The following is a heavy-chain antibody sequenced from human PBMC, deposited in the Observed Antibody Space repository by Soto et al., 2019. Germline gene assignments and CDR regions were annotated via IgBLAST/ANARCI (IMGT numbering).Heavy chain of an antibody. D-gene: IGHD3-10*01. CDR1: GGTFSSYA. CDR3: ARSRVVALWFGAPYISPYGMAV. J-gene: IGHJ6*02. Sequence: GASVKVSCKASGGTFSSYAISWVRQAPGQGLEWMGGIIPIFGTANYAQKFQGRVTITADESTSTAYMELSSLRSEDTAVYYCARSRVVALWFGAPYISPYGMAVWGQGTTVTVSS. CDR2: IIPIFGTA. V-gene: IGHV1-69*13.